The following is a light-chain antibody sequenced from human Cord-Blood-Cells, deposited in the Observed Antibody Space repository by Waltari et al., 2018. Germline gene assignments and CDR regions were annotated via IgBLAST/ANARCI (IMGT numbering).Light chain of an antibody. CDR1: QSIHSY. Sequence: DIQMTQSPSSLSESVGDRVTITCRARQSIHSYLNWYQQKPGKAPKLLIYAESRLQSGVPSRFVGSGSGTDFALTISRLQPEDFATYYGQQSYSTPYTFGQGTKLEIK. J-gene: IGKJ2*01. V-gene: IGKV1-39*01. CDR3: QQSYSTPYT. CDR2: AES.